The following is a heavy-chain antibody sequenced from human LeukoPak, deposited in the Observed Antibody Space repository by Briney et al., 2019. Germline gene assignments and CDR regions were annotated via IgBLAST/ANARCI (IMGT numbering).Heavy chain of an antibody. CDR2: IKQDGSEI. CDR1: GFIFSNYW. D-gene: IGHD1-26*01. CDR3: ARAPYSGSYTFDY. Sequence: GGSLRLSCAASGFIFSNYWMNWVRQAPGKGLEWVGNIKQDGSEIYYVDSMKGRFTISRDNAKNSLYLQMNSLRAEDTAVYYCARAPYSGSYTFDYWGQGTLVTVSS. V-gene: IGHV3-7*01. J-gene: IGHJ4*02.